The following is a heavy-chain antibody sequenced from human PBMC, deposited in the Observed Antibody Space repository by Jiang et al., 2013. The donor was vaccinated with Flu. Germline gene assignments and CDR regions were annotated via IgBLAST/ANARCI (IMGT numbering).Heavy chain of an antibody. CDR2: MSPDSGNT. CDR1: GYTFTTYD. CDR3: AVVATRGGY. V-gene: IGHV1-8*01. J-gene: IGHJ4*02. D-gene: IGHD5-12*01. Sequence: SGAEVKKPGASVKVSCKASGYTFTTYDISWVRQATGQGLEWMGWMSPDSGNTGYAQKFQGRVTMTRNTSISTAYMELSSLRSEDTAVYYCAVVATRGGYWGQGTLVTVSS.